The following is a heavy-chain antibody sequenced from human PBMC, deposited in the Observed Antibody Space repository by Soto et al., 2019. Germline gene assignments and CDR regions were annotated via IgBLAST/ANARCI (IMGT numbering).Heavy chain of an antibody. V-gene: IGHV3-7*03. CDR3: ARGMSTPGVDF. CDR2: INEDGSGK. D-gene: IGHD2-15*01. Sequence: EVQLVESGGGLVQPGGSLRLSCAASGFTFSHYWMNWVRQAPGKGLEWVANINEDGSGKYYVDSVKGRFTTSRDNAKNSVHMQMDSLRAEDTAVYYCARGMSTPGVDFWGQGTLVTVSS. J-gene: IGHJ4*02. CDR1: GFTFSHYW.